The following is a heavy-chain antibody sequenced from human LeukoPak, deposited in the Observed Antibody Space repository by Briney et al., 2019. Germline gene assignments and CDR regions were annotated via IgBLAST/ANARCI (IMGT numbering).Heavy chain of an antibody. Sequence: SETLSLTCTVSGGSISSGGYYWSWIRQHPGKGLEWIGYIYYSGSTYYNPSLKSRVTISVDTSKNQFSLKLSFVTAADTAVYYCAREPQRRYFDYWGQGTLVTVSS. J-gene: IGHJ4*02. V-gene: IGHV4-31*03. CDR2: IYYSGST. CDR1: GGSISSGGYY. D-gene: IGHD6-25*01. CDR3: AREPQRRYFDY.